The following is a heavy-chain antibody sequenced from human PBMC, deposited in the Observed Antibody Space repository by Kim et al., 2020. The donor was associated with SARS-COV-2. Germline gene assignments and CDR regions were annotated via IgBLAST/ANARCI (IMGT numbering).Heavy chain of an antibody. D-gene: IGHD1-26*01. Sequence: YYADSGKGRLTNSRDNAKNSLYLQMNSLRAEDTAVYYCARGGQSYTVFDYWGQGTLVTVSS. J-gene: IGHJ4*02. V-gene: IGHV3-48*03. CDR3: ARGGQSYTVFDY.